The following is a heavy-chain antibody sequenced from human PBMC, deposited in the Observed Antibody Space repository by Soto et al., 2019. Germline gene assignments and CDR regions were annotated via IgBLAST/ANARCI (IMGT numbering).Heavy chain of an antibody. D-gene: IGHD6-19*01. V-gene: IGHV3-23*01. Sequence: EVQLLESGGGLVQPGGSLRLSFAASGFTFSSFAMSGVRQAPGKGREWVSTISGGGDATYYADSVKGRFTISRDNSKNTLYLQMNSLRAEDTAVYYCGKGRYSSGWNYFDYWGQGTLVTVSS. CDR2: ISGGGDAT. J-gene: IGHJ4*02. CDR3: GKGRYSSGWNYFDY. CDR1: GFTFSSFA.